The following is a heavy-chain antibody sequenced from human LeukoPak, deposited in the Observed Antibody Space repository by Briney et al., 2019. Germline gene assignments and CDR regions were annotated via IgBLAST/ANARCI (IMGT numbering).Heavy chain of an antibody. CDR2: ISYDGSNK. Sequence: GGSLRLSCTASGFTFSSYAMHWVRQAPGKGLEWVAVISYDGSNKYYADSVKGRFTISRDDSKNTLYLQMNSLRAEDTAVYYCARDFGNSATYYYYGMDVWGQGTTVTVSS. D-gene: IGHD4-23*01. J-gene: IGHJ6*02. V-gene: IGHV3-30*04. CDR3: ARDFGNSATYYYYGMDV. CDR1: GFTFSSYA.